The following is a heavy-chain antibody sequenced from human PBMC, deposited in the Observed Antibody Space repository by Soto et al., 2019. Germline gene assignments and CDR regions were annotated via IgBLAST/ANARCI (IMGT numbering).Heavy chain of an antibody. J-gene: IGHJ6*03. CDR3: ARFNWEMGKYYSYYYMDV. V-gene: IGHV4-59*08. Sequence: KPSETLSLTCTVSGGSISSYYWSWIRQPPGKGLEWIGYIYYSGSTNYNPSLKSRVTISVDTSKNQFSLKLSSVTAADTAVYYCARFNWEMGKYYSYYYMDVWGKGTTVTVSS. D-gene: IGHD7-27*01. CDR1: GGSISSYY. CDR2: IYYSGST.